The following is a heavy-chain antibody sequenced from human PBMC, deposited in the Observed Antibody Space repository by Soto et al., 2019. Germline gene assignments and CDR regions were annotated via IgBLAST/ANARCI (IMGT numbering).Heavy chain of an antibody. V-gene: IGHV1-69*13. CDR2: IIPIFGTA. D-gene: IGHD2-2*01. J-gene: IGHJ6*02. CDR1: GGTFSSYA. Sequence: ASVKVSCKASGGTFSSYAISWVRQAPGQGLEWMGGIIPIFGTANYAQKFQGRVTTTADESTSTAYMELSSLRSEDTAVYYCARDRETDIVVVPAAIRSPYYYYGMDVWGQGTTVTVSS. CDR3: ARDRETDIVVVPAAIRSPYYYYGMDV.